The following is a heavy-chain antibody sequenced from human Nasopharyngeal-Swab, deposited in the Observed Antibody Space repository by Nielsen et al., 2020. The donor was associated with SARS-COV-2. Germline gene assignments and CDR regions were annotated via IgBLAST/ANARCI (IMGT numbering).Heavy chain of an antibody. Sequence: GESLKISCAASGFTFSTYNMNWVRQAPGRGLEWISYISSSSSTIYYADSVKGRFTISRDNAKNSLYLQMNSLRDEDTAVYYCARDIGPFAAPNWFDPWGQGTLVTVSS. V-gene: IGHV3-48*02. CDR3: ARDIGPFAAPNWFDP. CDR2: ISSSSSTI. J-gene: IGHJ5*02. D-gene: IGHD6-13*01. CDR1: GFTFSTYN.